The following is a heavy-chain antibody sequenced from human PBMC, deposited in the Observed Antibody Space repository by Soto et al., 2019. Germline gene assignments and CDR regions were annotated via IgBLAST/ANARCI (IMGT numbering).Heavy chain of an antibody. CDR2: INPNSGGT. CDR3: ERSPGTLYYYDSSGYYFDY. D-gene: IGHD3-22*01. Sequence: ASVKVSCKASGYTFTGYYMHWVRQAPGQGLEWMGWINPNSGGTNYAQKFQGWVTMTRDTSISTAYMELSRLRSDDTAVYYCERSPGTLYYYDSSGYYFDYWGQGTLVTVSS. V-gene: IGHV1-2*04. CDR1: GYTFTGYY. J-gene: IGHJ4*02.